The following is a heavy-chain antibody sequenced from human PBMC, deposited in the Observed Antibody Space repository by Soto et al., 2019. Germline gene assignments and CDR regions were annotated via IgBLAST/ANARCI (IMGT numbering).Heavy chain of an antibody. J-gene: IGHJ4*02. Sequence: EVQLLESGGGLVQTGGSLRLSCTASGFSLSTYGVTWVRQAPGKGLEWVSGVSGGSGTTHYADSVKGRFTITTDNSENTAYLQMNSLRVEDTAVYYCAKWNGYGDHWGQGTLVTVS. CDR1: GFSLSTYG. CDR2: VSGGSGTT. CDR3: AKWNGYGDH. D-gene: IGHD1-1*01. V-gene: IGHV3-23*01.